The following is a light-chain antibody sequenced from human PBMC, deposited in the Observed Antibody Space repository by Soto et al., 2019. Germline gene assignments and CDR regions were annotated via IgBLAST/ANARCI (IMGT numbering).Light chain of an antibody. V-gene: IGLV1-44*01. Sequence: QPVLTQPPSASGIPGQRVTISCSGSSSNIGSNTLNWYQQLPGTAPKLLIYSNIQRPSGVTDRFSGSKYGTSASLAISGLQSEDEADSYCAAWDDSLNGVVFGGGTKLTV. CDR3: AAWDDSLNGVV. J-gene: IGLJ2*01. CDR1: SSNIGSNT. CDR2: SNI.